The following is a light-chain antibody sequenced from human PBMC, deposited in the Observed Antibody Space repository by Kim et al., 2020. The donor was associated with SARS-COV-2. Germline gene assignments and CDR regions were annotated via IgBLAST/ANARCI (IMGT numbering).Light chain of an antibody. CDR2: GAS. Sequence: EIVVTQSPVTLSVSPGERATLSCRASQSVRSNLAWYQQKPGQAPRLLMYGASTRATGIPARFSGSGSGTEFTLTISSLQSEDSAIYYCQQYDDWRPYTFGQGTKLEI. CDR1: QSVRSN. J-gene: IGKJ2*01. V-gene: IGKV3-15*01. CDR3: QQYDDWRPYT.